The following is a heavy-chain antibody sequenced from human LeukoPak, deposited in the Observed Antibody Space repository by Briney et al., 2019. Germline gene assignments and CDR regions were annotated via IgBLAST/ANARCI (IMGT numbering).Heavy chain of an antibody. V-gene: IGHV1-2*04. J-gene: IGHJ6*02. CDR3: ARDFCCSSTSSYYYYGMDV. CDR2: INPNSGGT. Sequence: ASVKVSCKASGYTFTGYYMHWVRQAPGQGLEWMGWINPNSGGTNYAQKFQGWVTMTRDTSISTAYMELSRLRSDDTAVYYCARDFCCSSTSSYYYYGMDVWGQGTTVTVSS. CDR1: GYTFTGYY. D-gene: IGHD2-2*01.